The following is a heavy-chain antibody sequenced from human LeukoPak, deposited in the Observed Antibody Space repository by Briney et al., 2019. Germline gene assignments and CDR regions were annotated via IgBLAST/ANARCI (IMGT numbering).Heavy chain of an antibody. CDR2: INHSGST. CDR1: GGSFSGYY. CDR3: ARGTHTYYYGSGSYILGVKKYYFDY. J-gene: IGHJ4*02. D-gene: IGHD3-10*01. V-gene: IGHV4-34*01. Sequence: SETLSLTCAVYGGSFSGYYWSWIRQPPGKGLEWIGEINHSGSTNYNPSLKSRVTISVDTSKNQFSLKLSSVTAADTAVYYCARGTHTYYYGSGSYILGVKKYYFDYWGQGTLVTVSS.